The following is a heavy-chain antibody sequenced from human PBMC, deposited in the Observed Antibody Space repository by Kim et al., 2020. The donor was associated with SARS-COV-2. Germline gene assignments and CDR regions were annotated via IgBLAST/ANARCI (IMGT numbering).Heavy chain of an antibody. V-gene: IGHV1-24*01. D-gene: IGHD3-10*01. J-gene: IGHJ6*02. CDR2: FDSDDGET. CDR1: GYTLTELS. Sequence: ASVKVSCKVSGYTLTELSMHWVRQAPGKGLEWMGGFDSDDGETIYAQKSQGRVTMTVYTSTDTAYMELSSLRSEDTAVYYCATPEVRGVISRYYYSDGMDIWGQGTTVTVSS. CDR3: ATPEVRGVISRYYYSDGMDI.